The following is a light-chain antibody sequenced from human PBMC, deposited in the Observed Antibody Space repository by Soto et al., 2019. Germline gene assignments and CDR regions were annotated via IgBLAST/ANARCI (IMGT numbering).Light chain of an antibody. Sequence: DIQMTQSPSSVSASIGDRVTITCRASQDIGRRLAWFQQKPGKAPKLLVYDATSLESGVSSRFSGSGYGTDFTLSINNLQPDDFATYYCQQYNRLITFGQGTRLEIK. CDR3: QQYNRLIT. V-gene: IGKV1-5*01. CDR1: QDIGRR. J-gene: IGKJ5*01. CDR2: DAT.